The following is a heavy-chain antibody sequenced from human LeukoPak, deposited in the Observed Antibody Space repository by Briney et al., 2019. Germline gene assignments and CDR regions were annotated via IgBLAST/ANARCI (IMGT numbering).Heavy chain of an antibody. V-gene: IGHV3-15*01. Sequence: GGSLRLSCAASGLIFSNAWMTWVRQAPGKGLEWVGRIKSKVNGETTDYGEPVQGRFTISRDDSKNMLYLQMNSLTSEDTAMYYCTKDLPFTRGGVIVDWGQGTLVTVSS. D-gene: IGHD3-16*01. CDR3: TKDLPFTRGGVIVD. J-gene: IGHJ4*02. CDR1: GLIFSNAW. CDR2: IKSKVNGETT.